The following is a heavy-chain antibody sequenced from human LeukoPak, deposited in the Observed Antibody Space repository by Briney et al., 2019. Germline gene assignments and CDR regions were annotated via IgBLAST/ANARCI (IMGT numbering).Heavy chain of an antibody. CDR1: GYTFTSYY. Sequence: ASVKVSCKASGYTFTSYYMHWVRQAPGQGLEWMGIINPSGGSTSYAQKFQGRVTMTRDTSTSTVYMELSSLRSEDTAVYYCARDTGINTVTTYYYYYYMDVWGKGTTVTVSS. V-gene: IGHV1-46*01. CDR3: ARDTGINTVTTYYYYYYMDV. J-gene: IGHJ6*03. D-gene: IGHD4-11*01. CDR2: INPSGGST.